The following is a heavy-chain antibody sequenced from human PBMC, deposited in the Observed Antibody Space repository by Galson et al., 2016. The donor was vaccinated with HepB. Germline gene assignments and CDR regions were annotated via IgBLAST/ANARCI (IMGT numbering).Heavy chain of an antibody. J-gene: IGHJ3*01. D-gene: IGHD3-10*01. CDR1: GFTFNTYE. V-gene: IGHV3-48*03. Sequence: SLRLSCAASGFTFNTYEINWVRQAPGKGLEWVSYISDSGHTIYYADSVRGRFTISRDNAKSSVNLQMNSLRAEDTAVYFCARTRRDRYYYGLGTFTNAFDLWGQGTVVSVSS. CDR3: ARTRRDRYYYGLGTFTNAFDL. CDR2: ISDSGHTI.